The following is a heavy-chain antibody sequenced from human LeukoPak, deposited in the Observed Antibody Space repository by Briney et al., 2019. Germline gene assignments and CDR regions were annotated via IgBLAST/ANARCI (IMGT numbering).Heavy chain of an antibody. CDR1: GGSISSGGYY. CDR2: IYYSGST. CDR3: ARRTAIHSYFDY. V-gene: IGHV4-31*03. J-gene: IGHJ4*02. Sequence: PSQTLSLTCTVSGGSISSGGYYWSWIRQHPGKGLEWIGDIYYSGSTYYNPSLKSRVTISVDTSKNQFSLKLSSVTAADTAVYYCARRTAIHSYFDYWGQGTLVTVSS. D-gene: IGHD2-2*02.